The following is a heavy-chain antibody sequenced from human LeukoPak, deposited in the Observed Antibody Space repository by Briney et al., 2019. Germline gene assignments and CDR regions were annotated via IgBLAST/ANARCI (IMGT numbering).Heavy chain of an antibody. Sequence: GGSLRLSCAASEFTFSSYSMNWVRQAPGKGLEWVSSISSSEFIYYADSVKGRFTISRDNAKNSLYLQMNSLRAEDTAVYYCAELGITMIGGVWGKGTTVTISS. J-gene: IGHJ6*04. CDR1: EFTFSSYS. CDR3: AELGITMIGGV. CDR2: ISSSEFI. V-gene: IGHV3-21*01. D-gene: IGHD3-10*02.